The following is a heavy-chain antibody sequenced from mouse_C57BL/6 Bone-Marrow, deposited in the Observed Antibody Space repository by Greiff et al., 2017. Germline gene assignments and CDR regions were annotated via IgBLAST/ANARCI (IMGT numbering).Heavy chain of an antibody. CDR3: ARVYYSNPGWFAY. Sequence: EVQLQQSGAELVKPGASVKLSCTASGFNIKDYYMHWVKQRTEQGLEWIGRIDPEDGATKYAPKFQGKDTIAADTSSNTAYLQLSSLTSEDTAVYYCARVYYSNPGWFAYGGQGTLVTVSA. CDR1: GFNIKDYY. V-gene: IGHV14-2*01. D-gene: IGHD2-5*01. J-gene: IGHJ3*01. CDR2: IDPEDGAT.